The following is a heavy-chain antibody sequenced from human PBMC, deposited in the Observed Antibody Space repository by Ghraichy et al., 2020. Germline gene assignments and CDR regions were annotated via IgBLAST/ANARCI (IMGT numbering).Heavy chain of an antibody. CDR3: ARLKILIVGDPSPGD. Sequence: SETLSLTCTVSGGSISSSSYYWGWIRQPPGKGLEWIGSIYYSGSTYYNPSLKSRVTISVDTSKNQFSLKLSSVTAADTAVYYCARLKILIVGDPSPGDWGQGTLVTVSS. V-gene: IGHV4-39*01. D-gene: IGHD1-26*01. CDR1: GGSISSSSYY. J-gene: IGHJ4*02. CDR2: IYYSGST.